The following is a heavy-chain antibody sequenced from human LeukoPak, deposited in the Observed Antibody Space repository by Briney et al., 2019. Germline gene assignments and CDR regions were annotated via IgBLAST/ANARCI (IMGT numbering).Heavy chain of an antibody. V-gene: IGHV1-18*01. CDR3: ARGAADYGDY. CDR1: GYTFTSSG. J-gene: IGHJ4*02. Sequence: ASVKVSCKTSGYTFTSSGISWVRQAPGQGLEWMGWISAYNGNTNYAQKLQGRVTMTTDTSTSTAYMELRSLSSDDTAMYYCARGAADYGDYWGQGTLVTVSS. CDR2: ISAYNGNT.